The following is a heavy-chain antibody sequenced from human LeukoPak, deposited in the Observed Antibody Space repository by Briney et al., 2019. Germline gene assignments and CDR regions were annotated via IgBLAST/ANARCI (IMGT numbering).Heavy chain of an antibody. J-gene: IGHJ4*02. CDR2: ISGSGDNT. D-gene: IGHD3-22*01. CDR1: GFTFSSYA. Sequence: GGSLRLSCAASGFTFSSYAMSWVRQAPGKGLEWVSGISGSGDNTYYADSVKGRFTISRDSSKNTLYVQVNSLGTEDTAAYYCAKGSYYDSSGSFYFDYWGQGTLVTVSA. V-gene: IGHV3-23*01. CDR3: AKGSYYDSSGSFYFDY.